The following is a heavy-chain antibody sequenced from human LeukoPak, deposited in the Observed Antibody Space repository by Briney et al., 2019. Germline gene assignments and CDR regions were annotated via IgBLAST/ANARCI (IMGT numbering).Heavy chain of an antibody. D-gene: IGHD6-19*01. V-gene: IGHV1-58*01. J-gene: IGHJ4*02. CDR2: IVVGSGNT. CDR1: GFTFTSSA. Sequence: SVKVSCKASGFTFTSSAVQWVRQARGQRLEWIGWIVVGSGNTNYAQKFQERVTITRDMSTSTAYMELRSLRSDDTAVYYCARDQRYSSGWQDYWGQGTLVTVSS. CDR3: ARDQRYSSGWQDY.